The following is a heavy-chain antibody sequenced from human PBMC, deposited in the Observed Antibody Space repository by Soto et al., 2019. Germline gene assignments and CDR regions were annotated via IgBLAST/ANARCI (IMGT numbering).Heavy chain of an antibody. Sequence: PGESLKISCKGSGYSFTSYWISCLRQMPGKGLEWMGRIDPSDSYTKYSPSFQGHVTMSADKSISTAYLQWSCLKASDTAIYYCAKGYSSSWYWLDPWGQGTLVTVSS. CDR2: IDPSDSYT. V-gene: IGHV5-10-1*01. CDR3: AKGYSSSWYWLDP. J-gene: IGHJ5*02. D-gene: IGHD6-13*01. CDR1: GYSFTSYW.